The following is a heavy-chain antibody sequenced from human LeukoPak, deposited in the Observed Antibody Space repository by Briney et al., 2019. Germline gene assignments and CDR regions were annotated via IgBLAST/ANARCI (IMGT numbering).Heavy chain of an antibody. CDR3: AKDRRYSGYGTLGY. J-gene: IGHJ4*02. CDR1: GFTFSSYG. CDR2: ISYDGSNK. Sequence: GRSLRLSCAASGFTFSSYGMHWVRQAPGKGLEWVAVISYDGSNKYYADSVKGRFTISRDNSKNTLYLQMNSLRAEDTAVYYCAKDRRYSGYGTLGYWGQGTLVTVSS. V-gene: IGHV3-30*18. D-gene: IGHD5-12*01.